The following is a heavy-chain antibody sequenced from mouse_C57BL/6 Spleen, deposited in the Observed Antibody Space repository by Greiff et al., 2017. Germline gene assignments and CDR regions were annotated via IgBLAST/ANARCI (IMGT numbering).Heavy chain of an antibody. CDR1: GYTFTSYW. CDR3: ARSLRRRGYAMDY. Sequence: VQLQQSGAELVMPGASVKLSCKASGYTFTSYWMHWVKQRPGQGLEWIGEIDPSDSYTNYNQKFKGKSTLTVDKSSSTAYMQLSSLTSEDSAVYYCARSLRRRGYAMDYWGQGTSVTVSS. J-gene: IGHJ4*01. V-gene: IGHV1-69*01. D-gene: IGHD2-12*01. CDR2: IDPSDSYT.